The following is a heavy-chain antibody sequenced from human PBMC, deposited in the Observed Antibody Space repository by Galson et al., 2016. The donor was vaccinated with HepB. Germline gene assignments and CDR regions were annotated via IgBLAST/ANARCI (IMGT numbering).Heavy chain of an antibody. J-gene: IGHJ1*01. Sequence: PALVKPTQTLTLTCTFSGFSLSTTGVGVGWIRQPPGKALEWLALVYWDNDKRYSPSLKSRLAITKDTSKNQVFLTMTNIDPVDTSTYYCARGERGVISHLYHWGHGILVTVSS. CDR3: ARGERGVISHLYH. CDR1: GFSLSTTGVG. CDR2: VYWDNDK. V-gene: IGHV2-5*02. D-gene: IGHD3-3*01.